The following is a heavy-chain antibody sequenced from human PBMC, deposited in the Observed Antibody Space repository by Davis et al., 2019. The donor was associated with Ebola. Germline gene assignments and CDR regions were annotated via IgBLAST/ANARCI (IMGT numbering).Heavy chain of an antibody. CDR3: ARESFVAAAAGDY. CDR2: INTNTRNP. V-gene: IGHV7-4-1*02. CDR1: GYTFTSYA. J-gene: IGHJ4*02. Sequence: AASVKVSCKASGYTFTSYAMNWVRQAPGQGLEWMGWINTNTRNPTSAQGFTGRFVFSLDTSVSTAYLQISSLKAEDTAVYYCARESFVAAAAGDYWGQGTLVTVSS. D-gene: IGHD6-13*01.